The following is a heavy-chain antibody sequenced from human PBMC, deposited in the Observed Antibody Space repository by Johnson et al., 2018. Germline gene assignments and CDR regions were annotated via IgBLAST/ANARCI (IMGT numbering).Heavy chain of an antibody. CDR2: MRGSGGST. CDR3: AKDSADRGAFDI. CDR1: GFTFSSYA. V-gene: IGHV3-23*04. J-gene: IGHJ3*02. D-gene: IGHD1-14*01. Sequence: VQLVQSGGGLVQRGGSLRLSCAASGFTFSSYAMSWVRQAPGWGLEWVSAMRGSGGSTCYEDSVTGRFTISRDNSKNTLYLQMNSLRVEDTAVYYCAKDSADRGAFDIWGQGTMVSVSS.